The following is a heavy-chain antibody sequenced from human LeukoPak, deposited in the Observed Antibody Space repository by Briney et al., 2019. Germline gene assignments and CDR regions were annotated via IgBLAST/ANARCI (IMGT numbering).Heavy chain of an antibody. Sequence: PGGSLRLSCAASGFTFSSYWMSWVRQAPGKGLEWVANIKQDGCEKYYVDSVKGRFTISRDNAKNSLYLQMNSLRAEDTAVYYCARGAEEAIFGVVIPDYWGQGTLVTVSS. D-gene: IGHD3-3*01. J-gene: IGHJ4*02. CDR3: ARGAEEAIFGVVIPDY. V-gene: IGHV3-7*01. CDR2: IKQDGCEK. CDR1: GFTFSSYW.